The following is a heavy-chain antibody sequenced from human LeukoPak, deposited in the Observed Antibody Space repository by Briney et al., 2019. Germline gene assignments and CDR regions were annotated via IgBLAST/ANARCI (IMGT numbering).Heavy chain of an antibody. J-gene: IGHJ4*02. CDR2: IKSKTDGGTT. CDR1: GFTFSNAW. Sequence: GGSLRLSCAASGFTFSNAWMSWVRRAPGKGLEWVGRIKSKTDGGTTDYAAPVKGRFTISRDDSKNTLYLQMNSLKTEDTAVYYCTTDTYYYDSSGYYYGDYWGQGTLVTVSS. D-gene: IGHD3-22*01. CDR3: TTDTYYYDSSGYYYGDY. V-gene: IGHV3-15*01.